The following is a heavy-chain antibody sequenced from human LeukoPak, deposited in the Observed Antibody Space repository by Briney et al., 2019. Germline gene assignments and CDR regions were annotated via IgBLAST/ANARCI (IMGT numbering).Heavy chain of an antibody. V-gene: IGHV1-24*01. CDR2: FDPEDGET. J-gene: IGHJ5*02. D-gene: IGHD4-17*01. CDR3: ATDISGDYVLGGVS. CDR1: GYTLTESS. Sequence: ASVKVSCKVSGYTLTESSMHWVRLAPGKGLEWMGSFDPEDGETIYAQKFQGRVTMTEDTSTDTAYMELSSLRSEDTAVYYCATDISGDYVLGGVSWGQGTLVTVSS.